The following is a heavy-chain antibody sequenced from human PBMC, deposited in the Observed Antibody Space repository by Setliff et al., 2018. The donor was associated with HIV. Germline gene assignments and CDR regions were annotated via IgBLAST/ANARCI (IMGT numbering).Heavy chain of an antibody. CDR2: IYYSGST. Sequence: SETLSLTCTVSGGSISSSSYYWGWIRQPPGKGLEWIGSIYYSGSTYYNPSLKSRVTISVDTSKNQFSLKLSSVTAADTAVYYCARRSLYYFDYWGQGTLVTVS. J-gene: IGHJ4*02. V-gene: IGHV4-39*01. D-gene: IGHD3-10*01. CDR3: ARRSLYYFDY. CDR1: GGSISSSSYY.